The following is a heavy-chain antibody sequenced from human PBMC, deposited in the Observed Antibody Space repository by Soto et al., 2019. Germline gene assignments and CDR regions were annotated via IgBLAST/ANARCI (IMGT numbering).Heavy chain of an antibody. CDR2: IDWDDDK. CDR1: GFSLSTSGMC. D-gene: IGHD6-19*01. CDR3: ARSYSSGWAIPFDY. Sequence: SGPTLVNPTQTLTLTCTFSGFSLSTSGMCVSWIRQPPGKALEWLALIDWDDDKYYSTSLKTRLIISKDTSKNQVVLTMTNMDPLDTATYYCARSYSSGWAIPFDYWGQGTLVTVSS. J-gene: IGHJ4*02. V-gene: IGHV2-70*01.